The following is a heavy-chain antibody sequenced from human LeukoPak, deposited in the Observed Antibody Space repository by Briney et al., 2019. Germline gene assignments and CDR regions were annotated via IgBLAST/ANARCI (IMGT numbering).Heavy chain of an antibody. J-gene: IGHJ6*02. Sequence: GGSLRLSCAASGFTFSSYWMSWVRQAPGKGLEWVANIKQDGSEKYYVDSVKGRFTISRDNAKNSPYLQMNSLRAEDTAVYYCARINLYPFYYYYGMDVWGQGTTVTVSS. CDR3: ARINLYPFYYYYGMDV. V-gene: IGHV3-7*01. CDR1: GFTFSSYW. CDR2: IKQDGSEK. D-gene: IGHD2-2*01.